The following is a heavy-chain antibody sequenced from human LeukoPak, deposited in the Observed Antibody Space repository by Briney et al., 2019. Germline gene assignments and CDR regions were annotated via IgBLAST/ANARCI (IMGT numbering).Heavy chain of an antibody. CDR3: AKDRSNWNYFDY. J-gene: IGHJ4*02. CDR2: ISSSSSYI. CDR1: GFTFSSYS. Sequence: GGSLRLSCAASGFTFSSYSMNWVRQAPGKGLEWVSSISSSSSYIYYADSVKGRFTISRDNAKNSLYLQMNSLRAEDTALYYCAKDRSNWNYFDYWGQGTLVTVSS. V-gene: IGHV3-21*04. D-gene: IGHD1-1*01.